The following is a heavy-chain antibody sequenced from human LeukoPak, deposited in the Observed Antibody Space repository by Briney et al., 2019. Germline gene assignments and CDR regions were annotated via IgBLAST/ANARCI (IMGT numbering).Heavy chain of an antibody. CDR1: GGSISSYY. V-gene: IGHV4-4*07. CDR3: AREGSITSGPHDAFDI. D-gene: IGHD5-24*01. CDR2: IYTSGST. Sequence: PSETLSLTCTVSGGSISSYYWSWIRQPAGKGLEWIGRIYTSGSTNYNPSLQSRVTMSVDTSKNQFSLKLSSVTAADTAVYYCAREGSITSGPHDAFDIWGQGTMVTVSS. J-gene: IGHJ3*02.